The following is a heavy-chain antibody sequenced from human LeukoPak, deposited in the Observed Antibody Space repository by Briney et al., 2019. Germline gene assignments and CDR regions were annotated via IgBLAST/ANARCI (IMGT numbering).Heavy chain of an antibody. CDR2: IYYSGST. V-gene: IGHV4-31*03. CDR3: ARHLKYYDFWSGLLFDY. J-gene: IGHJ4*02. D-gene: IGHD3-3*01. CDR1: GGSISSGGYY. Sequence: SQTLSLTCTVSGGSISSGGYYWSWIRQHPGKGLEWIGYIYYSGSTYYNPSLKSRVTISVDTSKNQFSLKLSSVTAADTAVYYCARHLKYYDFWSGLLFDYWGQGTLVTVSP.